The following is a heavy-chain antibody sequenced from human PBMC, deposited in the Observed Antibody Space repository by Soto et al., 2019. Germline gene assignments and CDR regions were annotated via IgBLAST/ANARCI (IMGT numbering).Heavy chain of an antibody. J-gene: IGHJ6*02. Sequence: EVQLLESGGGLVQPGGSLRLSCAASGFTFSSYAMSWVRQAPGKGLEWVSAISGSGGRTYYADSVKGRFTISRDNAKNTLYLQMSSLRAEDTAVYYCAKNRRATTYYYYGMDGWGQGTTVTVSS. CDR1: GFTFSSYA. CDR3: AKNRRATTYYYYGMDG. V-gene: IGHV3-23*01. D-gene: IGHD1-26*01. CDR2: ISGSGGRT.